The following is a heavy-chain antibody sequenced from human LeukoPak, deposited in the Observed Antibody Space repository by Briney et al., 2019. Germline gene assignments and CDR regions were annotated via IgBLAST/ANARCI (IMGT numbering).Heavy chain of an antibody. J-gene: IGHJ4*02. D-gene: IGHD3-16*01. Sequence: GGSLRLSCAASGFSLSSYGMHWVRLAPGRGLAWVAFIPRDGSYEKYADSVKGRFAICRDNSKSTLYLHMNSMRAEDTAVYYCANIPNSFGPDYWGQGSLVTVSS. CDR3: ANIPNSFGPDY. CDR1: GFSLSSYG. CDR2: IPRDGSYE. V-gene: IGHV3-30*02.